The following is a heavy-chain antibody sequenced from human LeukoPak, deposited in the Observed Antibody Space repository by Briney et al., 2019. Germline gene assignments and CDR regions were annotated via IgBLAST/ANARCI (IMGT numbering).Heavy chain of an antibody. CDR1: GGSIDSSSYY. Sequence: SETLSLTCTVSGGSIDSSSYYWVWIRQPPGKGLEWIGSIYYSGSTYYNPSLKSRVTISVDTSKNQFSLKLNSVTAADTAVYYCAKVWWELRPAFDIWGQGTMVTVSS. D-gene: IGHD1-26*01. V-gene: IGHV4-39*01. CDR2: IYYSGST. CDR3: AKVWWELRPAFDI. J-gene: IGHJ3*02.